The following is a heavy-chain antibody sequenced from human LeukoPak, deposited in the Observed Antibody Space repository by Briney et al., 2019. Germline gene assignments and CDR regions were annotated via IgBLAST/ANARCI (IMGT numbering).Heavy chain of an antibody. CDR2: INPNSGGT. J-gene: IGHJ3*02. D-gene: IGHD3-22*01. V-gene: IGHV1-2*02. CDR3: ARTHYLYDSSGYYHDAFDI. Sequence: VASVKVSCKASGYTFTGYYMHWVRQAPGQGLEWMGWINPNSGGTNYAQKFQGRVTMTRDTSISTAYMELSRLRSDDTAVYYCARTHYLYDSSGYYHDAFDIWGQGTMVTVSS. CDR1: GYTFTGYY.